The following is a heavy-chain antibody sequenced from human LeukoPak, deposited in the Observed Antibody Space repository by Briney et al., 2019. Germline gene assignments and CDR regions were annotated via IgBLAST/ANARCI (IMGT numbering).Heavy chain of an antibody. V-gene: IGHV4-59*01. J-gene: IGHJ4*02. CDR3: ARAAKRTLVRGLISLFYFDS. Sequence: ASETLSFTCTVSGDSISSYYWSWIRQPPGKGLEWMGYIYSSGSTNYSPSLKSRVTISVDTSKNQFSLKLSSVTAADTAVYYCARAAKRTLVRGLISLFYFDSWGQGTLVTISS. D-gene: IGHD3-10*01. CDR2: IYSSGST. CDR1: GDSISSYY.